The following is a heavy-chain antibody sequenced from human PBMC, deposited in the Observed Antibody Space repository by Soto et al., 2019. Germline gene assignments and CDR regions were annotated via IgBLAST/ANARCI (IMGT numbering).Heavy chain of an antibody. V-gene: IGHV4-34*01. CDR3: ARGGYDFWSGYKFWFDP. D-gene: IGHD3-3*01. Sequence: SETLSLTCAVYGGSFSGYYWSWIRQPPGKGLEWIGEINHSGSTNYNPSLKSRVTISVDTSKNQFSLKLSSVTAADTAVYYCARGGYDFWSGYKFWFDPWGQGTLVTVSS. J-gene: IGHJ5*02. CDR2: INHSGST. CDR1: GGSFSGYY.